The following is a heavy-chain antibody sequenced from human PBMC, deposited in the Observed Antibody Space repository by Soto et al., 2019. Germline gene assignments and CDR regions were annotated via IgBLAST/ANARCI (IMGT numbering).Heavy chain of an antibody. Sequence: GGSLRLSCSASGFIFSSHAMHWVRQAPGQGLEYLSAISRKGDNTYYADSVKGRFTISRDNSKNTLYLQMNSLRAEDTAVYYCAKEMRYSSGHTGYWGQGTLVTVSS. D-gene: IGHD6-25*01. CDR2: ISRKGDNT. V-gene: IGHV3-64*04. CDR3: AKEMRYSSGHTGY. CDR1: GFIFSSHA. J-gene: IGHJ4*02.